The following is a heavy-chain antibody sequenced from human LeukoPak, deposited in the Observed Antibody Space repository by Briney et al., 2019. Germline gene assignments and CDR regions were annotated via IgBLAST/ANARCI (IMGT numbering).Heavy chain of an antibody. D-gene: IGHD3-16*01. Sequence: PSETLSLTCTVSGASISNSSDYWGWIRQPPGKGLKWIGSIYYSGSTYYNPSLKSRVTISVDKSKNQFSLKLSSVTAADTAVYYCATGLRLTKFQETPFDYWGQGTLVTVSS. V-gene: IGHV4-39*07. J-gene: IGHJ4*02. CDR2: IYYSGST. CDR3: ATGLRLTKFQETPFDY. CDR1: GASISNSSDY.